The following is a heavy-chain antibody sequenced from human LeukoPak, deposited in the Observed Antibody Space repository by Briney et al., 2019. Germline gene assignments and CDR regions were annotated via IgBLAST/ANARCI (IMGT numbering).Heavy chain of an antibody. Sequence: GASVKVSCKASGYTFTSYAMNWVRQAPGQGLEWMGWINTNTGNPTYAQGFTGRFVFSLDTSVSTAYLQISSLKAEDTAVYYCASYTSPRYYYGMDVWGQGTTVTVSS. CDR1: GYTFTSYA. D-gene: IGHD2-2*02. CDR3: ASYTSPRYYYGMDV. CDR2: INTNTGNP. J-gene: IGHJ6*02. V-gene: IGHV7-4-1*02.